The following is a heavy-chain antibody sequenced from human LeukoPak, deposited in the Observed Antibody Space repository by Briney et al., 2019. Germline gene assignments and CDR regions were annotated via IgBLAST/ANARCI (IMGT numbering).Heavy chain of an antibody. CDR2: IREDESER. Sequence: GGSLRLSCAASGFTFGSYSMSWVRQAPGKGLQWVANIREDESERYYVDSVKGRFTISRDNSKNTLYLQMNSLRAEDTAVYYCARTPGSYFYYFDYWGQGTLVTVSS. CDR1: GFTFGSYS. CDR3: ARTPGSYFYYFDY. V-gene: IGHV3-7*01. D-gene: IGHD3-10*01. J-gene: IGHJ4*02.